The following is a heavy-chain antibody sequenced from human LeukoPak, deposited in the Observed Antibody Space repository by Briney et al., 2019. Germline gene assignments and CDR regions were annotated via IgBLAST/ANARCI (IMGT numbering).Heavy chain of an antibody. V-gene: IGHV4-4*07. CDR3: VGIQLWSNFYYYMDV. D-gene: IGHD5-18*01. CDR1: GGFINNYY. J-gene: IGHJ6*03. Sequence: VKPSETLSLTCTVSGGFINNYYWSWIRQPAGKGLEWIGRIYSSGSTNYNPSLKSRVTISVDKSKNQFSLKVNSVTAADTAVYYCVGIQLWSNFYYYMDVWGKGTTVTVSS. CDR2: IYSSGST.